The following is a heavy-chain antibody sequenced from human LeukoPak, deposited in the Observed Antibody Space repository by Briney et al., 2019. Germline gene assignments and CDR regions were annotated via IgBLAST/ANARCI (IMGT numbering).Heavy chain of an antibody. Sequence: ASVKVSCKASGYTFTGYYMHWVRQAPGQGLEWMGWINPNSGGTNYAQKFQGRVTMTRDTSISTAYMELSRLRSDDTAVYYCARGSNTYGDYKGAVWFDPWGQGTLVTVSS. D-gene: IGHD4-17*01. J-gene: IGHJ5*02. CDR1: GYTFTGYY. CDR2: INPNSGGT. CDR3: ARGSNTYGDYKGAVWFDP. V-gene: IGHV1-2*02.